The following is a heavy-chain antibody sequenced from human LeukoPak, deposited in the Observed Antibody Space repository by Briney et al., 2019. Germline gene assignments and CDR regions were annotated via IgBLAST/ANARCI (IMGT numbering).Heavy chain of an antibody. CDR2: IFSNDEK. J-gene: IGHJ5*02. CDR1: GFSLSNARMG. V-gene: IGHV2-26*01. CDR3: ARNLEHSGWYENWFDP. Sequence: SGPTLVNPTATLTLTCTVSGFSLSNARMGVSWIRQPPGKALEWLAHIFSNDEKSYSTSLKSRLTISKDTSKSQVVLTMTNMDPVDTATYYCARNLEHSGWYENWFDPWGQGTLVTVSS. D-gene: IGHD6-19*01.